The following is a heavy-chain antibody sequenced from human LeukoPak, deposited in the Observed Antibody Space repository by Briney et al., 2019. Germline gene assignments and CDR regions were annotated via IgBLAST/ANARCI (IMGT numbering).Heavy chain of an antibody. CDR2: IIPIFGTA. CDR3: ARALTPYYYDGSGDAFDI. J-gene: IGHJ3*02. CDR1: GCTFSNCA. V-gene: IGHV1-69*05. Sequence: SVRVSFKASGCTFSNCAISWVRQAPGRGLEWMGGIIPIFGTANYAQKFQCRVTITTDESTSTAYMELSSLRSEDTAVYYCARALTPYYYDGSGDAFDIWGQGTMVTVSS. D-gene: IGHD3-22*01.